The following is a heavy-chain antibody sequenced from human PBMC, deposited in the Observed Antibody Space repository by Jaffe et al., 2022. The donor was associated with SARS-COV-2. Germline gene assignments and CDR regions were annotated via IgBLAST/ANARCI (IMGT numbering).Heavy chain of an antibody. CDR1: GGSFSGYY. Sequence: QVQLQQWGAGLLKPSETLSLTCAVYGGSFSGYYWSWIRQPPGKGLEWIGEINHSGSTNYNPSLKSRVTISVDTSKNQFSLKLSSVTAADTAVYYCARGRVPCSSTSCHPERRQTKAAALQYYYYMDVWGKGTTVTVSS. CDR3: ARGRVPCSSTSCHPERRQTKAAALQYYYYMDV. J-gene: IGHJ6*03. D-gene: IGHD2-2*01. V-gene: IGHV4-34*01. CDR2: INHSGST.